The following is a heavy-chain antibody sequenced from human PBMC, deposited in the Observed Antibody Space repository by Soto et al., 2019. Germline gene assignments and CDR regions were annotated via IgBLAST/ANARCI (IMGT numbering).Heavy chain of an antibody. CDR1: GYTFTSYG. V-gene: IGHV1-18*01. J-gene: IGHJ4*02. D-gene: IGHD6-6*01. CDR3: AGDAEYSSLGYFDY. CDR2: ISAYNGNT. Sequence: QVQLVQSGAEVKKPGASVKVSCKASGYTFTSYGISWVRQAPGQGLEWMGWISAYNGNTNYAQKLQGRVTMTTDTSRSPAYMELISLRSDVTAVYYCAGDAEYSSLGYFDYWGQGTLVTVSS.